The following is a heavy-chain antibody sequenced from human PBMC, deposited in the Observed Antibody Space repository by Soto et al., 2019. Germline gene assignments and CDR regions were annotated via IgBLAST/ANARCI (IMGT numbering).Heavy chain of an antibody. CDR3: ASSYGSGYRAFDY. J-gene: IGHJ4*02. D-gene: IGHD3-10*01. Sequence: QVQLVQSGAEVKRPGSSVEVSCKASGDTFSFYSINWVRQAPGLGLEWMGRVNPILSMSNYAQRFQGRVTMTADKSTSTANMELSGLRSEDTAMYYCASSYGSGYRAFDYWGQGALVTVSS. CDR2: VNPILSMS. V-gene: IGHV1-69*04. CDR1: GDTFSFYS.